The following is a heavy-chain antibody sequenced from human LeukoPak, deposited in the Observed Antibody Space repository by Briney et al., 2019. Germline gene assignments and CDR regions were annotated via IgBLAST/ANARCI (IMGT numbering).Heavy chain of an antibody. CDR3: ATVTFERGYSYGFDY. CDR1: GYTLTELS. Sequence: ASVTVSCKVSGYTLTELSMHWVRQAPGKGVEWMGGFDPEDGETIYAQKFQGRVTMTEDTSTDTAYMELSSLRSEDTAVYYCATVTFERGYSYGFDYWGQGTLVTVSS. CDR2: FDPEDGET. V-gene: IGHV1-24*01. J-gene: IGHJ4*02. D-gene: IGHD5-18*01.